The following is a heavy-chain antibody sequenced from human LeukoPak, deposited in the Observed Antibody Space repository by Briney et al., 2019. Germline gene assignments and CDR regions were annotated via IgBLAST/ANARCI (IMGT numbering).Heavy chain of an antibody. Sequence: GGSLRLSCAASGFTFSDYYMSWIRQAPGKGLEWVSYISSSGSTMYYADSVKGRFTISRDNAKNSLYLQMNSLRAEDTAVYYCARGPSAPHYYYYYMDVWGKGTTVTVSS. J-gene: IGHJ6*03. V-gene: IGHV3-11*04. CDR1: GFTFSDYY. CDR3: ARGPSAPHYYYYYMDV. D-gene: IGHD3-3*01. CDR2: ISSSGSTM.